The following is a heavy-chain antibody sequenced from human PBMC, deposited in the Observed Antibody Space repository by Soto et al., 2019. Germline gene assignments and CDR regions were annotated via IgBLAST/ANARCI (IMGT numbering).Heavy chain of an antibody. Sequence: GGSLRLSCAASGFTFSSYWMHWVRQAPGKGLVWVSRIKGDGSETNYADSVKGRFTISRDNAKNTLYLQLNSLRAEDAAVYYCLRGNSGYGNFDYWGQGTRVTVSS. V-gene: IGHV3-74*01. J-gene: IGHJ4*02. CDR3: LRGNSGYGNFDY. D-gene: IGHD5-12*01. CDR2: IKGDGSET. CDR1: GFTFSSYW.